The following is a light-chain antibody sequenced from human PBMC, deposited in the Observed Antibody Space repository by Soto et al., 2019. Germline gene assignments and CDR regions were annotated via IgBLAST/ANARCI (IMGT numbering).Light chain of an antibody. CDR3: QQSYSAPIT. CDR2: AAS. CDR1: QSISNY. V-gene: IGKV1-39*01. Sequence: DIQMTQSPSSLSASVGDRVIITFRASQSISNYLNWYQQKPGKAPKLLIFAASSLQSGVPSRFSGSGSGTNFTLTIRSLQPEDFAAYYCQQSYSAPITVGQGTRLEIK. J-gene: IGKJ5*01.